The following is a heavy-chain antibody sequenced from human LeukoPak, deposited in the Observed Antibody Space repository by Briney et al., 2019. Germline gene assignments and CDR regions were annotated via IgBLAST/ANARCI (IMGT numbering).Heavy chain of an antibody. D-gene: IGHD5-18*01. CDR1: GFTFSSYG. CDR2: ISYDGSNK. V-gene: IGHV3-30*18. J-gene: IGHJ4*02. Sequence: PGGSLRLSCAASGFTFSSYGMHWVRQAPGKGLEWVALISYDGSNKYYADSVKGRFTISRDNSKNTLYLQMNSLGAEDTAVYYCAKEGEYSYGRPLDYWGQGNLVTVSS. CDR3: AKEGEYSYGRPLDY.